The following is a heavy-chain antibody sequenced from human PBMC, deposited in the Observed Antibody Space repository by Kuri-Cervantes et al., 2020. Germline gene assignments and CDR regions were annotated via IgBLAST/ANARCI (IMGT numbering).Heavy chain of an antibody. V-gene: IGHV4-34*01. CDR1: GGSLSGYY. CDR3: ARNSWGRDSFDI. J-gene: IGHJ3*02. Sequence: GSLRLSCAVYGGSLSGYYWSWIRQPPGKGLEWIGSIYYSGSTYYNPSLKSRVTMSVDTSKNQFSLKLSSVTAADTALYYCARNSWGRDSFDIWGQGTMVTVSS. CDR2: IYYSGST. D-gene: IGHD1-26*01.